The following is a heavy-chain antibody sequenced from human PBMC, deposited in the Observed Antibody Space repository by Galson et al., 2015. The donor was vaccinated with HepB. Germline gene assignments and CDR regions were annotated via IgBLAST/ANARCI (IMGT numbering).Heavy chain of an antibody. J-gene: IGHJ4*02. Sequence: SLRLSCAASGLTFSSFAMHWVRQAPGKGLEWVAIISYDGHKQYYADSVKGRFTISRDNSNNTLYLQMNSLRAEDTAVYYCAREFQSEGYFNYWGQGALVTVSS. CDR2: ISYDGHKQ. CDR3: AREFQSEGYFNY. V-gene: IGHV3-30-3*01. CDR1: GLTFSSFA.